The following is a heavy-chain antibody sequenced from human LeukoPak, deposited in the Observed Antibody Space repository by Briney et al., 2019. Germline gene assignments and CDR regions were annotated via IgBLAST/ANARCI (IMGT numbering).Heavy chain of an antibody. V-gene: IGHV4-4*02. J-gene: IGHJ4*02. CDR3: SRESGPFCPFGH. CDR1: GGSITTTNY. CDR2: ISLAGRA. Sequence: PSETLSLTCGVSGGSITTTNYWSWVRQPPGGGLEWIGEISLAGRARYNPSLQSRVHISIDESKNHLYLNLASVTAADTAVYYCSRESGPFCPFGHWGQGTLVAVTS. D-gene: IGHD1-26*01.